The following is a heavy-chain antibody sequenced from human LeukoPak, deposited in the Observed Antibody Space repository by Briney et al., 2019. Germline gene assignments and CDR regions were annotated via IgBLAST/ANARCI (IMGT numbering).Heavy chain of an antibody. Sequence: SETLSLTCTVSGGSISSYYWSWIRQPPGKGLELIGYIYYSGSTNYNPSIKSRATISVATSKGQFSLKLSSVTAADTAVYYCARNTKTSTNVDYWGQGTLVTVSS. CDR1: GGSISSYY. J-gene: IGHJ4*01. D-gene: IGHD2-8*01. CDR3: ARNTKTSTNVDY. CDR2: IYYSGST. V-gene: IGHV4-59*12.